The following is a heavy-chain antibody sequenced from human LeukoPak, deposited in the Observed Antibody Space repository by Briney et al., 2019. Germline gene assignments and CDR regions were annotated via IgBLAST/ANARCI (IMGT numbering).Heavy chain of an antibody. J-gene: IGHJ4*02. CDR1: GGSFSDYY. CDR3: ARRAGYSSGLN. Sequence: SETLSLTCAVYGGSFSDYYLTWIRQPPGKGLEWIGEINHSGSTNYNPSLKSRVTISVDTSKNQFFLKLSSVTAADTAVYYCARRAGYSSGLNWGQGTLVTVSS. CDR2: INHSGST. D-gene: IGHD6-19*01. V-gene: IGHV4-34*01.